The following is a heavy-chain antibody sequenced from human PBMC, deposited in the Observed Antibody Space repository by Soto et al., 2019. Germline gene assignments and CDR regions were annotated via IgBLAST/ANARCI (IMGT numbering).Heavy chain of an antibody. J-gene: IGHJ6*03. CDR2: IYSGGST. D-gene: IGHD1-26*01. CDR1: GFTVSSNY. Sequence: GGSLRLSCAASGFTVSSNYMSWVRQAPGKGLEWVSVIYSGGSTYYADSVKGRFTISRHNSKNTLYLQMNSLRAEDTAVYYCARAAEGGPAGYYYYMDVWGKGTTVTVSS. V-gene: IGHV3-53*04. CDR3: ARAAEGGPAGYYYYMDV.